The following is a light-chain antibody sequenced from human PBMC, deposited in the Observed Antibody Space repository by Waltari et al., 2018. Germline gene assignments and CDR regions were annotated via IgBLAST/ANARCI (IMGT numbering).Light chain of an antibody. Sequence: QSVLTQPPPVSEAPRQRVTISCSGSNSNIGNNAVNRYQQLPGKAPKLLIYYDDLLPSGVSDRFSGSRSGTSASLAISGLQSADEGDYFCAAWDDSLSGLIFGGGTKLTVL. CDR2: YDD. V-gene: IGLV1-36*01. CDR1: NSNIGNNA. J-gene: IGLJ2*01. CDR3: AAWDDSLSGLI.